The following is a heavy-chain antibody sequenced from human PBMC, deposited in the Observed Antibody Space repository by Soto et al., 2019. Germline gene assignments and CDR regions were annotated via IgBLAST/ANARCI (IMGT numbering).Heavy chain of an antibody. D-gene: IGHD3-3*01. Sequence: SVKVSCKASGGTFSSYAISWVRQAPGQGLEWMGGIIPIFGTANYAQKFQGRVTITADESTSTAYMELSSLRSEDTAVYYCARAIFGVVTDYYYGMDVWGQGTTVTVSS. CDR2: IIPIFGTA. CDR3: ARAIFGVVTDYYYGMDV. V-gene: IGHV1-69*13. J-gene: IGHJ6*02. CDR1: GGTFSSYA.